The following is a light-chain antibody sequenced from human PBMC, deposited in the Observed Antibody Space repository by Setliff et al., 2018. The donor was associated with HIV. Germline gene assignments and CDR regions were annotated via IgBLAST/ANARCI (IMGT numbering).Light chain of an antibody. CDR3: CSYADTSTYV. V-gene: IGLV2-23*02. CDR1: SSDVGSYNL. CDR2: EVT. J-gene: IGLJ1*01. Sequence: QSALAQPASVSGSPGQSITISCTGTSSDVGSYNLVSWYQQHPGKAPKLMIYEVTRRPSGVSSRFSGSKSGNTASLTISGLQAEDEADYYCCSYADTSTYVFGTGTK.